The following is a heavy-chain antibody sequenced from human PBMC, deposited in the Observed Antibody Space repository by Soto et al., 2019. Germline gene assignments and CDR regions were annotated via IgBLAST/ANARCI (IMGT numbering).Heavy chain of an antibody. CDR3: ASLGDYGSGSYFDY. D-gene: IGHD3-10*01. CDR1: GGSVSSGSYY. J-gene: IGHJ4*02. Sequence: QVQLQESGPGLVKPSETLSLTCTVSGGSVSSGSYYWSWIRQPPGKGLEWIGYIYYSGSTNYNPSLKSRVTISVATSNNQFPLKLSSVTAADTAVYYCASLGDYGSGSYFDYWGQGTLVTVSS. V-gene: IGHV4-61*01. CDR2: IYYSGST.